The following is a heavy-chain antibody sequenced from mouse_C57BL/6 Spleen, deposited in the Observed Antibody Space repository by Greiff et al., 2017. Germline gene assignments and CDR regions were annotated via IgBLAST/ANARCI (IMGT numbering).Heavy chain of an antibody. D-gene: IGHD2-4*01. CDR3: ARREDYAYAMDY. CDR1: GFSLSTSGMG. V-gene: IGHV8-12*01. Sequence: QVQLKVSGPGILQSSQTLSLTCSFSGFSLSTSGMGVSWIRQPSGKGLEWLAHIYWDDDKRYNPSLKSRLTISKDTSRNQVFLKITSVDTADTATYYCARREDYAYAMDYWGQGTSVTVSS. CDR2: IYWDDDK. J-gene: IGHJ4*01.